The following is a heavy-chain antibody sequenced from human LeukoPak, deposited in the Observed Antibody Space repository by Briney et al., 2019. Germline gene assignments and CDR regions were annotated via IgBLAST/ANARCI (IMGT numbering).Heavy chain of an antibody. CDR1: GFPFSSYW. J-gene: IGHJ6*02. V-gene: IGHV3-7*01. Sequence: PPGGSLRLSCAASGFPFSSYWMTWVRQAPGKGLEWVANIKQDGSEKYYVDSVKGRFTISRDNAKNSLYLQMNSLRAEDTAVYYCARDPRAGNYYYYGMDVWGQGTTVTVSS. CDR3: ARDPRAGNYYYYGMDV. CDR2: IKQDGSEK. D-gene: IGHD1-26*01.